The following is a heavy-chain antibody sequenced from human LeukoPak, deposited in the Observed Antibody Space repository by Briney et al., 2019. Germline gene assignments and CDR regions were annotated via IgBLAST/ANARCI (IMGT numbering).Heavy chain of an antibody. V-gene: IGHV3-30-3*01. CDR3: ARYRGVRGVIIDPLDY. CDR1: GFTFSTYA. CDR2: ISYDGNNI. J-gene: IGHJ4*02. Sequence: PGRSLRLSCAASGFTFSTYAMHWVRQAPGKGLEWVAIISYDGNNIYYADSVKGRFTISRDNSKNTLYLQMNSLRAEDTAVYYCARYRGVRGVIIDPLDYWGQGTLVTVSS. D-gene: IGHD3-10*01.